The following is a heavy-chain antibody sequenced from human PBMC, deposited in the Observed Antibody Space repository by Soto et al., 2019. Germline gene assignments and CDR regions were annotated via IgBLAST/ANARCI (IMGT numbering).Heavy chain of an antibody. CDR1: GGSISSYY. CDR3: ARGSASDLDY. V-gene: IGHV4-59*08. J-gene: IGHJ4*02. Sequence: SETLSLTCTVAGGSISSYYWSWIRQPPGNGLYCIGYIYYSGCTNXXPCLNSRXXISVDRSKNQXSLKLXPVTAAYTAVYYCARGSASDLDYWAQGTLVTVSS. CDR2: IYYSGCT. D-gene: IGHD1-26*01.